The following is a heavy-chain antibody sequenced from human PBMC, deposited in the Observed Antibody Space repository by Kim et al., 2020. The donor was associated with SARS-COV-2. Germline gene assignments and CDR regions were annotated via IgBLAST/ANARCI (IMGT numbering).Heavy chain of an antibody. Sequence: GGSLRLSCAAPGFTFTTYSMSWVRQAPGKGLEWISYITSSSSSIRYADSVKGRFTISRDNAKNSLYLQMNSLRAEDTAVYYCARDLLAVAGYHFDYWGQGTLVTVSS. D-gene: IGHD6-19*01. CDR2: ITSSSSSI. J-gene: IGHJ4*02. CDR3: ARDLLAVAGYHFDY. V-gene: IGHV3-48*04. CDR1: GFTFTTYS.